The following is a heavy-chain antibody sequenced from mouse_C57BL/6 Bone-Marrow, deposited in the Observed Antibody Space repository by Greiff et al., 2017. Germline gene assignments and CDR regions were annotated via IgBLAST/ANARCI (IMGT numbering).Heavy chain of an antibody. V-gene: IGHV1-19*01. CDR2: INPYNGGT. CDR1: GYTFTDYY. J-gene: IGHJ2*01. Sequence: EVQLQESGPVLVKPGASVKMSCKASGYTFTDYYMNWVKQSHGKSLEWIGVINPYNGGTSYNQKLKGKATLTVDKSSSTAYMELNSLTSEDSAVYYCARRYYYFDYWGQGTTLTVSS. CDR3: ARRYYYFDY. D-gene: IGHD1-1*01.